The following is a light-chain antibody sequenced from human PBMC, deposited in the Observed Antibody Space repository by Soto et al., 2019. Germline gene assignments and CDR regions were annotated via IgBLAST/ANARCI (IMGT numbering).Light chain of an antibody. CDR1: SSDVGGYNY. CDR3: SSYTSSSTVL. Sequence: QSALTQPASVSGSPGQSITISCTGTSSDVGGYNYVSWYQQHPGKAPKLMIYDVSNRPSGVSNRFSGSKSGNTASLTISGLQAEDEADYYCSSYTSSSTVLLGGGTNLTVL. V-gene: IGLV2-14*01. CDR2: DVS. J-gene: IGLJ2*01.